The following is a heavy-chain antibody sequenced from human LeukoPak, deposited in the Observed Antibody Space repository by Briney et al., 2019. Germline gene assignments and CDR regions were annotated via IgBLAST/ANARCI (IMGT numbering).Heavy chain of an antibody. Sequence: SETLSLTCAVYGGSFSGYYWSWVLQPPGKGLGWIGEINHSGSTNYNPSLKSRVTISVDTSKNQFSLKLSSVTAADTAVYYCARGIQLWLLNSYYFDYWGQGTLVTVSS. CDR2: INHSGST. J-gene: IGHJ4*02. CDR1: GGSFSGYY. D-gene: IGHD5-18*01. V-gene: IGHV4-34*01. CDR3: ARGIQLWLLNSYYFDY.